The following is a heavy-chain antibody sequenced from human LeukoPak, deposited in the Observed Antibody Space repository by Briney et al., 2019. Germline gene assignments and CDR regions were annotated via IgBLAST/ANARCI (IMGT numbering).Heavy chain of an antibody. CDR3: AKDGGRYSGSLDS. CDR1: EFIFNNYG. J-gene: IGHJ4*02. D-gene: IGHD1-26*01. Sequence: GGSLRLSCAASEFIFNNYGMHWVRQAPGKGLEWVAVTSYDGRNKFYANSVKGRFTISRDDSKNTLYVQMNSLRPEDTAVYYCAKDGGRYSGSLDSWGQGTLVTVSS. V-gene: IGHV3-30*18. CDR2: TSYDGRNK.